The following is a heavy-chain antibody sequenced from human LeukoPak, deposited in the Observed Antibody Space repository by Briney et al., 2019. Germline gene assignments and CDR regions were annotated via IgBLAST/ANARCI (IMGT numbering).Heavy chain of an antibody. Sequence: ASVKVSCKASGYTFTSYGISWVRQAPGQGLEWMGWISAYNGNTNYAQTIQGRVTMTTDTSTNTAYMELRSLRSDDTAVYYCARRYCSGGSCYWPWGQGTLVTISS. CDR1: GYTFTSYG. V-gene: IGHV1-18*01. J-gene: IGHJ4*02. CDR2: ISAYNGNT. D-gene: IGHD2-15*01. CDR3: ARRYCSGGSCYWP.